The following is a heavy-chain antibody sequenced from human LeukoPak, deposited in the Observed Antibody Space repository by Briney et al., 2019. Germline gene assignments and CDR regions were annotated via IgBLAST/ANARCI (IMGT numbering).Heavy chain of an antibody. J-gene: IGHJ3*02. Sequence: SETLSLTCAVYGSFSDHSWSWGRQPPGTGLEWIGEIDEKRRTSYSPYLPTRVTMSVDTSKNQFSLKLSSVTAAHTAVYYCASYFQAQQWFGSNDAFDIWGQGTMVTVSS. D-gene: IGHD3-10*01. CDR2: IDEKRRT. CDR1: GSFSDHS. CDR3: ASYFQAQQWFGSNDAFDI. V-gene: IGHV4-34*01.